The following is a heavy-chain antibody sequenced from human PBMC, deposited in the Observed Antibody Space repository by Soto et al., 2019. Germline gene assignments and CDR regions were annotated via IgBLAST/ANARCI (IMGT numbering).Heavy chain of an antibody. D-gene: IGHD5-12*01. Sequence: GGSLRLSCAASGFTFRSYWMHWVRQAPGKGLVWVARINSDGTITSYADSVKGRFTISRDNTKNTLYLQVNSLGAEDTAVYYCATVATTSYNWFDPWGQGTLVTVS. V-gene: IGHV3-74*01. CDR1: GFTFRSYW. CDR2: INSDGTIT. CDR3: ATVATTSYNWFDP. J-gene: IGHJ5*02.